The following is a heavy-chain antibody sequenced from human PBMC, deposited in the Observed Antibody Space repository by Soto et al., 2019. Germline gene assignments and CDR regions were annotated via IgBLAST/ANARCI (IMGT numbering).Heavy chain of an antibody. J-gene: IGHJ4*02. V-gene: IGHV3-66*01. CDR3: ARDAWAADY. CDR1: GFTVSTKY. D-gene: IGHD3-16*01. Sequence: EVQLVESGGGLVQPGGSLRLSGAASGFTVSTKYMSWVRQAPGKGLEWVSVIYSGGSTFYADSVRGRFTISRDNSKNTVNLQMNSLRAEATAVYYCARDAWAADYWGEGTLVTVS. CDR2: IYSGGST.